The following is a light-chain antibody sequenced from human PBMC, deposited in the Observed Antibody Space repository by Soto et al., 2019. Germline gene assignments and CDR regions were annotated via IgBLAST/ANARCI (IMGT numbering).Light chain of an antibody. V-gene: IGLV2-8*01. J-gene: IGLJ3*02. CDR3: GSRTADNHLVV. CDR2: EVT. Sequence: QSALTQPPSASGSPGQSVTISCTGTSSDIGGYNYVSWYQQHPDKAPKLMIYEVTQRPSGVPDRFSGSESGNTASLTVSGLQAEDEADYYCGSRTADNHLVVFGGGTKLTVL. CDR1: SSDIGGYNY.